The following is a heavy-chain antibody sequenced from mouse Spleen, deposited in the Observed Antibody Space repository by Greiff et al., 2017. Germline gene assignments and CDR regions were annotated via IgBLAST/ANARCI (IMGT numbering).Heavy chain of an antibody. J-gene: IGHJ2*01. Sequence: VKLQQSGAELVRPGASVKLSCKASGYTFTDYYINWVKQRPGQGLEWIARIYPGSGNTYYNEKFKGKATLTAEKSSSTAYMQLSSLTSEDSAVYFCARGGGDYFDYWGQGTTLTVSS. V-gene: IGHV1-76*01. CDR3: ARGGGDYFDY. CDR1: GYTFTDYY. CDR2: IYPGSGNT.